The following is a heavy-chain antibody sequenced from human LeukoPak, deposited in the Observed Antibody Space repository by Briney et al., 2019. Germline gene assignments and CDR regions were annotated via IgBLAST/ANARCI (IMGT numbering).Heavy chain of an antibody. D-gene: IGHD5-12*01. Sequence: PSETLSLTCAVYGGSFSGYYWSWIRQPPGKGLEWIGEINHSGSTNYNPSLKSRVTISVDTSKNQFSLKLSSVTAADTAVYYCAGRGAGSGYADYWGQGTLVTVSS. J-gene: IGHJ4*02. CDR2: INHSGST. CDR3: AGRGAGSGYADY. CDR1: GGSFSGYY. V-gene: IGHV4-34*01.